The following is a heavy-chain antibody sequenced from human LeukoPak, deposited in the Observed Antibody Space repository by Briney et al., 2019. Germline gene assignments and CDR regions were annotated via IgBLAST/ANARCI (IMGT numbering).Heavy chain of an antibody. Sequence: GGSLRLSCAASGFTFSSYEMNWVRHAPGKGLEWVSYISSSGSTIYNADSVKGRFTISRDNAKNSLYLQMNSLRAEDTAVYYCARERGYSGYDYFIDSPSDYWGQGTLVTVSS. CDR1: GFTFSSYE. J-gene: IGHJ4*02. V-gene: IGHV3-48*03. CDR2: ISSSGSTI. D-gene: IGHD5-12*01. CDR3: ARERGYSGYDYFIDSPSDY.